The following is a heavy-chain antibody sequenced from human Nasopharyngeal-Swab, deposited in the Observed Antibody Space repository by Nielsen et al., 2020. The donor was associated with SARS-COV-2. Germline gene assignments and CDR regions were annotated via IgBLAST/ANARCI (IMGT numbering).Heavy chain of an antibody. J-gene: IGHJ4*02. Sequence: GESLKISCTGSGYSFSSYCNGWVRPMPGKGLEWMGIIYHGDSDTRYSPFFHGQVTISADKSISTAYLQWSRLKASDTAMYYCATAYNGNYYWDYWGQGTLVTVSS. CDR1: GYSFSSYC. D-gene: IGHD1-7*01. V-gene: IGHV5-51*01. CDR2: IYHGDSDT. CDR3: ATAYNGNYYWDY.